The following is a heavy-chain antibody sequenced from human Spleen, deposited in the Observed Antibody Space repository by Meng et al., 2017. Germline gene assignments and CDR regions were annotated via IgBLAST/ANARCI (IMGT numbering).Heavy chain of an antibody. J-gene: IGHJ4*02. D-gene: IGHD4-23*01. Sequence: GESLKISCSASGFTVSSNYMSWVRQSPGKGLECVSVIFSDGTTYYADSVKGRFTISRDNSKNTMYLQMNSLRAEDTDVYYCASAYYEGYSASPDYWGQGTLVTVSS. CDR3: ASAYYEGYSASPDY. CDR2: IFSDGTT. V-gene: IGHV3-66*02. CDR1: GFTVSSNY.